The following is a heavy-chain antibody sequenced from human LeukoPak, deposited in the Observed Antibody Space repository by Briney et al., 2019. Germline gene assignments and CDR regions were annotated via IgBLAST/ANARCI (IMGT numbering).Heavy chain of an antibody. D-gene: IGHD3-22*01. CDR1: GDSISSGDYY. Sequence: SQTLSLTCTVSGDSISSGDYYWSWIRQPPGTGLEWIGYIYYSGSTYYNPSLKSRVTISVDTSKNQFSLKLSSVTAADTAVYYCARVMEGYYYDSSGYYLWFDPWGQGTLVTVSS. J-gene: IGHJ5*02. CDR2: IYYSGST. V-gene: IGHV4-30-4*01. CDR3: ARVMEGYYYDSSGYYLWFDP.